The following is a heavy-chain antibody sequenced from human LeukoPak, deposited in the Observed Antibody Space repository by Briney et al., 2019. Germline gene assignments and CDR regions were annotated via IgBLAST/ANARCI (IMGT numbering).Heavy chain of an antibody. Sequence: SETLSLTCNVSGGSISNYYWSWIRQSPGKRLEWIAYISFTGNTNYNPSLKSRVTISLDTSKTHFSLTLSSLTAADTAVYYCARSPPGWYYDNSGQYYFDTWGQGALVTVSS. V-gene: IGHV4-59*08. CDR2: ISFTGNT. J-gene: IGHJ4*02. CDR1: GGSISNYY. CDR3: ARSPPGWYYDNSGQYYFDT. D-gene: IGHD3-22*01.